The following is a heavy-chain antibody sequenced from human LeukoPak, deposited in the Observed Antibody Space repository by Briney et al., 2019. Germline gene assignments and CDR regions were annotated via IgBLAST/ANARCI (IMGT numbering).Heavy chain of an antibody. Sequence: PSQTLSLTWSVSGGSIINDTYYWSWIRQLAGKGLEWIGRIFSSGSTNYNPYLKSRVTMSVDTSKNQFSLKLSSVTVADTAVYYCARRAYGGKAAFGMWGQGTMVTVSS. J-gene: IGHJ3*02. CDR3: ARRAYGGKAAFGM. CDR2: IFSSGST. CDR1: GGSIINDTYY. D-gene: IGHD4-23*01. V-gene: IGHV4-61*02.